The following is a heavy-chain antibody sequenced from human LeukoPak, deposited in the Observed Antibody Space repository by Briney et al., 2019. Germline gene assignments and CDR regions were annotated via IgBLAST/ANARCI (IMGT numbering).Heavy chain of an antibody. CDR1: GYTFTSYY. CDR3: ARAYSTVTTTDY. CDR2: INPSGGST. D-gene: IGHD4-17*01. V-gene: IGHV1-46*01. Sequence: ASVKVSCKASGYTFTSYYMHWVRQAPGQGLGWMGIINPSGGSTSYAQKFQGRVTMTRDTSTSTVYMELSSLRSEDKAVYYCARAYSTVTTTDYWGQGTLVTVSS. J-gene: IGHJ4*02.